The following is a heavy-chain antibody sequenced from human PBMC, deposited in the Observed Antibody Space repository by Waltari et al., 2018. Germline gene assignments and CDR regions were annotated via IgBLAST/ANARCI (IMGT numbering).Heavy chain of an antibody. CDR1: GYSFTSYW. Sequence: EVQLVQSGAEVKKPGESLKISCTGSGYSFTSYWIGWVRQMPGKAREWMGIIYPGDSDTRYSPSFQGQVTISADKSISTAYLQWSSLKASDTAMYYCAAYYDSSGYYSRSDYWGQGTLVTVSS. V-gene: IGHV5-51*03. CDR2: IYPGDSDT. D-gene: IGHD3-22*01. CDR3: AAYYDSSGYYSRSDY. J-gene: IGHJ4*02.